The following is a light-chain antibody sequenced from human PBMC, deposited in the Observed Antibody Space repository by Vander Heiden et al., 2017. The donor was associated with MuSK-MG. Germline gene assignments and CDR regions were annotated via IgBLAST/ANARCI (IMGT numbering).Light chain of an antibody. Sequence: EIVLTQSPGTLSLSPAERATLSCRASQSVSSSYLAWYQQKPVQAPRLLIYGASSRATGTPDRFSGSASGTDFTLTISRLEPVDLAVYYCQQHGSSPTITFGQGTRLEIK. V-gene: IGKV3-20*01. CDR1: QSVSSSY. CDR2: GAS. J-gene: IGKJ5*01. CDR3: QQHGSSPTIT.